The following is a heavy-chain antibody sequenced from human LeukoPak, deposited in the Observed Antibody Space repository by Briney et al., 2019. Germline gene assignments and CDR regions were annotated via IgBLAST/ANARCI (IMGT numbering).Heavy chain of an antibody. CDR2: FDPEDGET. CDR3: ARTGSSWYGYYYYGMDV. CDR1: GYTLTELS. Sequence: ASVKVSCKVSGYTLTELSMHWVRQAPGKGLEWMGGFDPEDGETIYAQKFQGRVTMTRNTSISTAYMELSSLRSEDTAVYYCARTGSSWYGYYYYGMDVWGQGTTVTVSS. D-gene: IGHD6-13*01. V-gene: IGHV1-24*01. J-gene: IGHJ6*02.